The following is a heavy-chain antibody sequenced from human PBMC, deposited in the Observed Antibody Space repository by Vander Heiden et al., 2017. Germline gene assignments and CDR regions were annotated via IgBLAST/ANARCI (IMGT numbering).Heavy chain of an antibody. J-gene: IGHJ4*02. Sequence: GLTFSKTWMSWVRQAPGKGLEWVGRIKSKNDGGRTDYAAPVDARFTSSRDDSKNTVYMQINSLKTEDTAVYYCTTDHRYWGQGTLVIVSS. D-gene: IGHD1-20*01. CDR1: GLTFSKTW. V-gene: IGHV3-15*01. CDR2: IKSKNDGGRT. CDR3: TTDHRY.